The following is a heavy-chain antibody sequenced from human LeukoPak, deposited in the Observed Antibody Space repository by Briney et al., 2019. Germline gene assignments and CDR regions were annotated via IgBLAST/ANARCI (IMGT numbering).Heavy chain of an antibody. CDR1: GFTFSGYW. Sequence: GGSLRLSCAASGFTFSGYWMSWLRQAPGKGLEWVANIKQEGSEKYYVDCGKGRFTISSDNAKNSLYLEMNSLRAEDTAVYYCARDRGFGQADVWGKGTTVTVSS. D-gene: IGHD3-10*01. CDR3: ARDRGFGQADV. CDR2: IKQEGSEK. V-gene: IGHV3-7*01. J-gene: IGHJ6*04.